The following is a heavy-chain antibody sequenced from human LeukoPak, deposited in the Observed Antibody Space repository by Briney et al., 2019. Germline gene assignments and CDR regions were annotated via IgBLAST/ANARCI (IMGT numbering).Heavy chain of an antibody. Sequence: ASVKVSCKASGYTFTSYYMHWVRQAPGQGLEWMGIINPSCGSTSYAQKFQGRVTMTRDTSTSAVYMEPSRLRTEDTAVYYCARGMMMGDYWGQGTLVTVSS. CDR2: INPSCGST. D-gene: IGHD3-10*01. CDR1: GYTFTSYY. V-gene: IGHV1-46*01. J-gene: IGHJ4*02. CDR3: ARGMMMGDY.